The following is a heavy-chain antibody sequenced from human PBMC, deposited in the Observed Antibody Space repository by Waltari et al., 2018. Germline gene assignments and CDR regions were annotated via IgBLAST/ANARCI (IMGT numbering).Heavy chain of an antibody. CDR3: ARGEDDYVGGGYRYSRTHSYDY. D-gene: IGHD3-16*02. Sequence: EVQLVESGGGLVQPGGSLRLSCAASGFTFSTYEMNWVRQAPGKGLEWVSYISSSGSTIYYADSVKGRLTISRDNAKSSLYLQMNSLRAEDTAVYYCARGEDDYVGGGYRYSRTHSYDYWGQGTLVTVSS. CDR2: ISSSGSTI. V-gene: IGHV3-48*03. CDR1: GFTFSTYE. J-gene: IGHJ4*02.